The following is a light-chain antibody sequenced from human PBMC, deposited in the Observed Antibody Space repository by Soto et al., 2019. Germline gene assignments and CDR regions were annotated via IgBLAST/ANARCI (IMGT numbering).Light chain of an antibody. Sequence: DIQGTQSPSTLSASVGDRVTITCRASQSIDNWLAWYQHKPGKAPKLLIFKASALESGGPSRFSGSGSGTEFTLTISSLQPDDFATYYCQQYNGNSRTFGQGTKVEIK. CDR1: QSIDNW. V-gene: IGKV1-5*03. J-gene: IGKJ1*01. CDR3: QQYNGNSRT. CDR2: KAS.